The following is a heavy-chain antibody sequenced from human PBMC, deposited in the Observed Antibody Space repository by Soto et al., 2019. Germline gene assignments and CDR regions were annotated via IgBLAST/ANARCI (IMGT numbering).Heavy chain of an antibody. CDR1: GFTFSSYA. J-gene: IGHJ4*02. V-gene: IGHV3-23*01. CDR3: AKDRRGITIFGVVIIGPIDY. Sequence: PGGSLRLSCAASGFTFSSYAMSWVRQAPGKGLEWVSAISGSGGSTYYADSVKGRFTISRDNSKNTLYLQMNSLRAEDTAVYYCAKDRRGITIFGVVIIGPIDYWGQGTLVTVSS. CDR2: ISGSGGST. D-gene: IGHD3-3*01.